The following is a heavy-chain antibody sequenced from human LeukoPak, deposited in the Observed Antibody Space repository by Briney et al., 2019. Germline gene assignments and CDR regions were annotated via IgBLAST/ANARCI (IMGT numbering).Heavy chain of an antibody. CDR1: GFTLSSYS. D-gene: IGHD3-10*01. Sequence: GGSQRLSCAGSGFTLSSYSMNWVRQAPGKGLEWVSSISSSGSDIYYADSVKGRFTISRDNAKNSLYLQMNSLTAEDTAVYYCARVGSGNSFDYWGQGTLVTVSS. CDR2: ISSSGSDI. V-gene: IGHV3-21*01. CDR3: ARVGSGNSFDY. J-gene: IGHJ4*02.